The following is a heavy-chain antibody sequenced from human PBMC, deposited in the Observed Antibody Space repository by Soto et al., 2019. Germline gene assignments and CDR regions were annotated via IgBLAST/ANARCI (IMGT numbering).Heavy chain of an antibody. CDR1: GYTW. Sequence: ESLKISCKGSGYTWIAWVRQMPGKGLEWMGIIYPGDSDTRYSPSFQGQVTISADKSISTAYLQWSSLKASDTAMYYCARPSLQGVAFPYDAFDIWGQGTMVTVSS. V-gene: IGHV5-51*01. J-gene: IGHJ3*02. CDR3: ARPSLQGVAFPYDAFDI. D-gene: IGHD3-3*02. CDR2: IYPGDSDT.